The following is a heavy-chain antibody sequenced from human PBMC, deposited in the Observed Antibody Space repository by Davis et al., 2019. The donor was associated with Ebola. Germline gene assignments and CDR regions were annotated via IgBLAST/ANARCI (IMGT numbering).Heavy chain of an antibody. J-gene: IGHJ4*02. Sequence: GESLKISCATSGFTFNNYAMNWVRQAPGKGLEWVSTIGSSGASTYYTDSVKGRFTISRDNSENTLYLQMNSLRAEDTAVYYCAKSRSGWYLWEYWGQGTLVTVSS. V-gene: IGHV3-23*01. CDR3: AKSRSGWYLWEY. CDR1: GFTFNNYA. D-gene: IGHD6-19*01. CDR2: IGSSGAST.